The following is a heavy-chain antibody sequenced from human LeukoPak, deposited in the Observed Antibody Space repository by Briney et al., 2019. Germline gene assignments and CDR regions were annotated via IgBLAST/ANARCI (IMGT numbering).Heavy chain of an antibody. D-gene: IGHD6-19*01. Sequence: GGSLRLSCAASGFTFSSYAMSWVRQAPGKGLEWVSAISGSGGSTYYADSVKGRFTISRDNSKNTLYLQMNSLRAEDTAVYYCAKESVTGEQWLQGGYFDYWGQGALVTVSS. V-gene: IGHV3-23*01. CDR3: AKESVTGEQWLQGGYFDY. J-gene: IGHJ4*02. CDR1: GFTFSSYA. CDR2: ISGSGGST.